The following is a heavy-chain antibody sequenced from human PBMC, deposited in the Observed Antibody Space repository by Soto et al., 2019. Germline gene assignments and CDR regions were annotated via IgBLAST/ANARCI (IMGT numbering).Heavy chain of an antibody. CDR1: GFTFSNYE. J-gene: IGHJ4*02. V-gene: IGHV3-48*03. D-gene: IGHD5-12*01. CDR3: ARGRGLFADY. Sequence: PGGSLRLSCAASGFTFSNYEMNWVRQAPGKGLEWVSSISGSGGTIYYADSAKGRLTISRGNAKNSLYLQMHSLRAEDTAVYYCARGRGLFADYWGQGTLVTVSS. CDR2: ISGSGGTI.